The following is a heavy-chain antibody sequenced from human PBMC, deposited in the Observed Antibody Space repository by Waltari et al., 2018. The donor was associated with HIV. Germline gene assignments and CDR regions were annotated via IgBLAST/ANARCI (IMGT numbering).Heavy chain of an antibody. V-gene: IGHV1-46*01. J-gene: IGHJ4*02. CDR3: ARGHEYTNGLDY. Sequence: QDQLVQSGAEVKKPGASVTVSCQGSEYTFTIYYVHWVRQAPGQGLQWMGRNGFSAGDTNYAPDFQGRVSMTRDTSTNTVYMELRSLNSDDSAMYYCARGHEYTNGLDYWGQGTLISVTS. CDR2: NGFSAGDT. CDR1: EYTFTIYY. D-gene: IGHD2-8*01.